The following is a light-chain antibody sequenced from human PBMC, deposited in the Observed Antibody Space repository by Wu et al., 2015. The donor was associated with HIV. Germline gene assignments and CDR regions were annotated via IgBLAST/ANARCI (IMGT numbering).Light chain of an antibody. Sequence: IRMTQSPSSLSASVGDRVTITCRASLGISNSLAWYQQKPGKAPELLVYAASRLESGVPSRFSGSGSGTDFTLTISSLQPEDVATYYCQKYNTAPWTFGQGTKVEMK. J-gene: IGKJ1*01. CDR3: QKYNTAPWT. CDR1: LGISNS. V-gene: IGKV1-NL1*01. CDR2: AAS.